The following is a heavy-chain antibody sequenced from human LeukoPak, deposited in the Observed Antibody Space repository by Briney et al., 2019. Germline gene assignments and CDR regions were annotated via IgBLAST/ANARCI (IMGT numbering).Heavy chain of an antibody. CDR1: GFTFSNFA. CDR2: ITGYGAT. CDR3: AKGAAAGKVDWFDP. V-gene: IGHV3-23*01. Sequence: PGGSLRLSCAASGFTFSNFAIMWVRQAPGTGLQWVSTITGYGATFYADSVRGRFTIFRDTSMNTLFLQMNSLGAEDTAVYYCAKGAAAGKVDWFDPWGQGTQVTVSS. D-gene: IGHD6-13*01. J-gene: IGHJ5*02.